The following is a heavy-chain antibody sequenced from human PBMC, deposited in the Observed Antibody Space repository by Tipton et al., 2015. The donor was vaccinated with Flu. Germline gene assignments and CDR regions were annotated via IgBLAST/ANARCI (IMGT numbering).Heavy chain of an antibody. Sequence: SLRLSCAASGFTFRCYAMTWVRQAPGKGLEWVSTVSGGGAYTYDADSVKGRFTISRDNSKNTVYLQMNSLRAEDTAVYYCAKDGGHYDSRGYYYMNSFDYWGQGTLVTVSS. V-gene: IGHV3-23*01. CDR1: GFTFRCYA. CDR2: VSGGGAYT. J-gene: IGHJ4*02. D-gene: IGHD3-22*01. CDR3: AKDGGHYDSRGYYYMNSFDY.